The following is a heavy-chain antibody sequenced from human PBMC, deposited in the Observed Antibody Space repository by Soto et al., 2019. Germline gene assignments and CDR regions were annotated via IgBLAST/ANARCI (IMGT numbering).Heavy chain of an antibody. CDR1: GGSFSGYY. V-gene: IGHV4-34*01. Sequence: SETLSLTCAVYGGSFSGYYWSWIRQPPGKGLEWIGEINHSGRTTYNPSLKSRVTISVDTAKNQFSLKLSSVTAADTAVYYCARQRPTDGRWEFANYYGMDVWGQGTPVTVSS. CDR3: ARQRPTDGRWEFANYYGMDV. J-gene: IGHJ6*02. CDR2: INHSGRT. D-gene: IGHD1-26*01.